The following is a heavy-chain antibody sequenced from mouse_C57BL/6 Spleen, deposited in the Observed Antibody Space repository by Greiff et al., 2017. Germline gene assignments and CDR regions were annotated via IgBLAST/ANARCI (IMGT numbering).Heavy chain of an antibody. D-gene: IGHD1-1*01. Sequence: QVQLQQPGTELVKPGASVKLSCKASGYTFTSYWMHWVKQRPGQGLEWIGNINPSNGGTNYNEKFKSKATLTVDKSSSTAYMQLSSLTSEDSAVYYCARRSITTVVATDYFEGWGQGTTLTVSS. J-gene: IGHJ2*01. CDR3: ARRSITTVVATDYFEG. CDR1: GYTFTSYW. CDR2: INPSNGGT. V-gene: IGHV1-53*01.